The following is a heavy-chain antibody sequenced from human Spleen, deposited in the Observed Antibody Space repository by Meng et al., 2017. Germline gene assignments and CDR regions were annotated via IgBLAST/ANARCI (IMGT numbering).Heavy chain of an antibody. D-gene: IGHD6-13*01. CDR2: INPKSGDT. Sequence: QVRRLRSGAGVKKPGPSVKVSCKASGYTFPDYWLHWVRRAPGQGLEWMGRINPKSGDTHYAQRFQGRVTMTGDTSISTAYMELSGLRSDDTAMYYCARDEDISAAGKLFGDYWGQGTLVTVPS. J-gene: IGHJ4*02. CDR3: ARDEDISAAGKLFGDY. CDR1: GYTFPDYW. V-gene: IGHV1-2*06.